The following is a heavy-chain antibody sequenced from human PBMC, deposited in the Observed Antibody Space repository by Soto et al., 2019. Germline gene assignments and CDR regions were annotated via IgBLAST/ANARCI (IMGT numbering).Heavy chain of an antibody. Sequence: QVQLVQSGAEEKKPGASVKVSCKASGYTFTSYAMHWVRQAPGQRLEWMGWINAGNGNTKYSQKFQGRVTITRDTSAGTAYMELSSLRSDDTAVYYCARGPGTGMDVWGQGTTVTVSS. CDR1: GYTFTSYA. V-gene: IGHV1-3*05. CDR2: INAGNGNT. J-gene: IGHJ6*01. CDR3: ARGPGTGMDV. D-gene: IGHD1-1*01.